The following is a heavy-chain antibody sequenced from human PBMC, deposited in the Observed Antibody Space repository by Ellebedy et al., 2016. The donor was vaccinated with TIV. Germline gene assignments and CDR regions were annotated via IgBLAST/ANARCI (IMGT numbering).Heavy chain of an antibody. CDR2: INGDGSTT. J-gene: IGHJ6*02. V-gene: IGHV3-74*01. D-gene: IGHD5-12*01. CDR3: ARDRGVATITGYYYYYGMDV. CDR1: GFTFSSYW. Sequence: GESLKISCAASGFTFSSYWMHWVRQVPGKGLVWVSRINGDGSTTTYADSVKGRFTISRDNAKNSLYLQMNSLRAEDTAVYYCARDRGVATITGYYYYYGMDVWGQGTTVTVSS.